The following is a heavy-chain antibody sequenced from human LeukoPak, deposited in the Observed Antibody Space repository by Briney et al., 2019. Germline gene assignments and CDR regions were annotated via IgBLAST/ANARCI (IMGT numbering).Heavy chain of an antibody. V-gene: IGHV3-48*04. CDR2: MSSSSSAI. D-gene: IGHD5-12*01. Sequence: GGSLRLSCAASLFTFSSYIMIWVRRAAGQGVKAVSYMSSSSSAIYYAASVKGRFTISRDNSKNTLYLHVNSLRPADAAAYYWAKGSGYEAQDYYYYMDVWGKGTTVTISS. CDR3: AKGSGYEAQDYYYYMDV. J-gene: IGHJ6*03. CDR1: LFTFSSYI.